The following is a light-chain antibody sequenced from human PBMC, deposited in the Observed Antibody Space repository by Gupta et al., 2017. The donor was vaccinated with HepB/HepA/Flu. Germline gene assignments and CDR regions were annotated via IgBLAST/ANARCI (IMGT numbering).Light chain of an antibody. Sequence: EIVMTQSPATLSVSHGERVTLSCRASQSVSRYLAWYQQKPGQAHSLLIYGASTRATGIPARLSGSGSGTDFTLTIGSLQSEDFAVYYCQQYNDWPRTFGQGTKVEIK. V-gene: IGKV3-15*01. CDR1: QSVSRY. CDR2: GAS. CDR3: QQYNDWPRT. J-gene: IGKJ1*01.